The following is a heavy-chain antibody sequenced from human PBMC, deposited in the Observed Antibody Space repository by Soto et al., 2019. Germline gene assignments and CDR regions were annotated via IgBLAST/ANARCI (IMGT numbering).Heavy chain of an antibody. CDR3: ARRLYCGGDCYGDGYFDL. V-gene: IGHV1-69*02. D-gene: IGHD2-21*02. CDR1: GGTFSSYT. Sequence: QVQLVQSGAEVKKPGSSVKVSCKASGGTFSSYTISWVRQAPGQGLEWMGRIIPILGIANYAQKFQGRVTITADKATSTAYMELSSLRSEDTAVYYCARRLYCGGDCYGDGYFDLWGRGTLVTVAS. J-gene: IGHJ2*01. CDR2: IIPILGIA.